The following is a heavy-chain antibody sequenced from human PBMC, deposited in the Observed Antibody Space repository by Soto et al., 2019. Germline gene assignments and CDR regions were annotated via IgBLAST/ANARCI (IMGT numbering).Heavy chain of an antibody. D-gene: IGHD6-19*01. CDR1: GFTVSSNY. Sequence: GGSLRLSCAASGFTVSSNYMSWVRQAPGKGLEWVSVIYSGGSTYYADSVKGRFTISRDNSKNTLYLQMNSLRAEDTAVYYCACSSGWYDYFDYWGQGTLVTVSS. CDR2: IYSGGST. CDR3: ACSSGWYDYFDY. V-gene: IGHV3-53*01. J-gene: IGHJ4*02.